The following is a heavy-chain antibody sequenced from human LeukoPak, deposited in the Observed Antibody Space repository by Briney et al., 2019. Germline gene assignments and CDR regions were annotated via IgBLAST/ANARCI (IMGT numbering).Heavy chain of an antibody. Sequence: ASVKVSCKASGYTFTSYYMHWVRQAPGQGLEWMGIINPSGGSTSYAQKFQGRVTMTRGTSTSTVYMELSSLRSEDTAVYYCARTNSGSYPYQTLFDYWGQGTLVTVSS. V-gene: IGHV1-46*01. CDR1: GYTFTSYY. D-gene: IGHD1-26*01. CDR2: INPSGGST. CDR3: ARTNSGSYPYQTLFDY. J-gene: IGHJ4*02.